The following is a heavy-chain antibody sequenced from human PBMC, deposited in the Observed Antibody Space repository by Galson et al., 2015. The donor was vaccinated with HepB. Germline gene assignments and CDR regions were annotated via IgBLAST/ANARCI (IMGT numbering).Heavy chain of an antibody. V-gene: IGHV3-30*04. CDR3: ARDRPQGWLYTPVDY. D-gene: IGHD3-22*01. J-gene: IGHJ4*02. CDR2: ISYDGSNK. Sequence: SLRLSCAASGFTFSSYAMHWVRQAPGKGLEWVAVISYDGSNKYYADSVKGRFTISRDNSKNTLYLQMNSLRAEDTAVYYCARDRPQGWLYTPVDYWGQGTLVTVSS. CDR1: GFTFSSYA.